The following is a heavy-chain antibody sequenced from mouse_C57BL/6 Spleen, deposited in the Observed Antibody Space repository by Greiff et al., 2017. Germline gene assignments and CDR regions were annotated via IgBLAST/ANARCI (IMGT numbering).Heavy chain of an antibody. CDR1: GYSFTGYY. CDR3: ATSTYYPYWYFDV. J-gene: IGHJ1*03. D-gene: IGHD1-1*01. CDR2: INPSTGGT. Sequence: VQLKQSGPELVKPGASVKISCKASGYSFTGYYMNWVKQSPEKSLEWIGEINPSTGGTTYNQKFKAKATLTVDKSSSTADMQLKSLTSEDSAVYYCATSTYYPYWYFDVWGTGTTVTVSS. V-gene: IGHV1-42*01.